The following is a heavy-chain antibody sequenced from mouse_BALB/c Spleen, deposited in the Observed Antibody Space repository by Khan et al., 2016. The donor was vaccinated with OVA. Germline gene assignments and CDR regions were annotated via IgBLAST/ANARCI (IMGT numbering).Heavy chain of an antibody. Sequence: QVQLQQSGPGLVAPSQSLSITCTVSGFSLTGYGVNWVRQPPGKGLEWLGMIWGDGSTDYNSALKSRLSISKDNSKSQVFLKMNSLHTDDTARYYCAXEIYYDYAYYYAMDYWGQGTSVTVSS. D-gene: IGHD2-4*01. CDR3: AXEIYYDYAYYYAMDY. J-gene: IGHJ4*01. CDR1: GFSLTGYG. CDR2: IWGDGST. V-gene: IGHV2-6-7*01.